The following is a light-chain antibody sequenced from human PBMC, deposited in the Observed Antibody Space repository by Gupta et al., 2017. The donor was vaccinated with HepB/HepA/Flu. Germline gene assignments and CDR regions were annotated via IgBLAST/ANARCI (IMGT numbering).Light chain of an antibody. Sequence: IQITQSPSSLSASVGDRVTITCRASQSISSYLNWYQQKPGKAPKLLIYAASSLQSGFPSRFSGSGSGTDFTLTISRLQPEDFATYYCQQRDSTPWTFGQGTKVEIK. CDR2: AAS. J-gene: IGKJ1*01. V-gene: IGKV1-39*01. CDR3: QQRDSTPWT. CDR1: QSISSY.